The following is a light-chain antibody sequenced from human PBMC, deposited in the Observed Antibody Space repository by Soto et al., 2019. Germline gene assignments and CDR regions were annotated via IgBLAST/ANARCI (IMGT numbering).Light chain of an antibody. CDR3: SSYTSTITVV. J-gene: IGLJ2*01. Sequence: QSALTQPASVSGSPGQSITISCTGTSSDVGGYNYVSWYQQHPGKAPRLVLYDVSDRPSGVSDRFSGSKSGNTASLTISGLQAEYEADYYCSSYTSTITVVFGGGTKVTVL. CDR2: DVS. CDR1: SSDVGGYNY. V-gene: IGLV2-14*03.